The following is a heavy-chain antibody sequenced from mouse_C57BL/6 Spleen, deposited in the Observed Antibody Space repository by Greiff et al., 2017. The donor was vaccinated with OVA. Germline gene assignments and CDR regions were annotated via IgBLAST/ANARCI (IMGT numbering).Heavy chain of an antibody. D-gene: IGHD4-1*01. CDR2: IDPGSGGT. CDR3: ARAEGALTGSFLWLAY. V-gene: IGHV1-54*01. J-gene: IGHJ3*01. CDR1: GYAFTNYL. Sequence: QVQLQQSGAELVRPGTSVKVSCKASGYAFTNYLIEWVKQRPGQGLEWIGVIDPGSGGTNYNEKFKGKATLTADKSSSTAYMQLSSLTSEDSAVYFCARAEGALTGSFLWLAYWGQGTLVTVSA.